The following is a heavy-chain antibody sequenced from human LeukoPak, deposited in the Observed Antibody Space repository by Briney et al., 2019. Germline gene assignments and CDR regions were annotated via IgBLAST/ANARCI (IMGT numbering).Heavy chain of an antibody. D-gene: IGHD3-10*01. Sequence: RASEILSLTCTVSGGSIGSSSYYWGWIRQPPGKGLEWIGSIYYSGSTYYNPSLKSRVTISVDTSKNQFSLKVSSVTAADTAVYYCARRELLSTPDAFDIWGQGTMVTVSS. J-gene: IGHJ3*02. CDR2: IYYSGST. CDR1: GGSIGSSSYY. V-gene: IGHV4-39*01. CDR3: ARRELLSTPDAFDI.